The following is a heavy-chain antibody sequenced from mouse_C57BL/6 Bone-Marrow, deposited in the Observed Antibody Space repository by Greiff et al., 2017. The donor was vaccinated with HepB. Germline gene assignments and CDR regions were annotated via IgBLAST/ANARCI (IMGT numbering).Heavy chain of an antibody. CDR2: IWWDDDK. CDR1: GFSLSTFGMG. V-gene: IGHV8-8*01. D-gene: IGHD1-1*01. Sequence: QVTLKECGPGILQPSQTLSLTCSFSGFSLSTFGMGVGWIRQPSGKGLEWLAHIWWDDDKYYNPALKSRLTISKDTSKNQVFLKIANVDTADTATYYCARPPTVVGYWYFDVWGTGTTVTVSS. CDR3: ARPPTVVGYWYFDV. J-gene: IGHJ1*03.